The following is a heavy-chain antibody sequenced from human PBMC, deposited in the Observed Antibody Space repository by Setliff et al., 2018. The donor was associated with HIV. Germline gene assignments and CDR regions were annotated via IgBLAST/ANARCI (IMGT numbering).Heavy chain of an antibody. CDR1: GGSIGVDC. CDR3: ARDSDYYDSSTYRLDY. J-gene: IGHJ4*02. V-gene: IGHV4-4*08. Sequence: SETLSLTCTVSGGSIGVDCWSWIRQPPGKGLEWIGYIYSNGITRYNPSLKSRVTISVDTSNKQFSLNLGSVTAADTAVYYCARDSDYYDSSTYRLDYWGQGTLVTVSS. D-gene: IGHD3-22*01. CDR2: IYSNGIT.